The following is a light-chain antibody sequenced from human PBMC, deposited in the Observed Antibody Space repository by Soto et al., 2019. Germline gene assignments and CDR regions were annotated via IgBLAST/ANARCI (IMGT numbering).Light chain of an antibody. CDR1: QSVSSNY. J-gene: IGKJ1*01. CDR2: GAS. Sequence: EIVLTQSPGTLSLSPGERVTLSCRSSQSVSSNYLAWYQQKPGQAPRLLIYGASSRATGIPDRFSGSGSGTDFTLTISRLEPEDFAVYYCQQYGSSPWTFGQGTKVDIK. V-gene: IGKV3-20*01. CDR3: QQYGSSPWT.